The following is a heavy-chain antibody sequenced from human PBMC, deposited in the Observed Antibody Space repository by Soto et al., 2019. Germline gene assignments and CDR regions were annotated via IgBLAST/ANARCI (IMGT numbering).Heavy chain of an antibody. Sequence: SLTCTVSGGSISSYYWGWIRQPPGKGLEWIGYIYYSGSTYYNPSLKSRVTISVDTSKNQFSLKLSSVTAADTAVYYCARERPDGSRLDPWGQGTLVTVS. J-gene: IGHJ5*02. V-gene: IGHV4-30-4*01. D-gene: IGHD6-13*01. CDR1: GGSISSYY. CDR3: ARERPDGSRLDP. CDR2: IYYSGST.